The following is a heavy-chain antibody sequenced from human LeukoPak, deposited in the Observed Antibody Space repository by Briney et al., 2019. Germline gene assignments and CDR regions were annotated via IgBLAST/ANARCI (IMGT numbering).Heavy chain of an antibody. D-gene: IGHD2-2*01. V-gene: IGHV3-7*03. CDR1: GFTFSSYW. Sequence: PGGSLRLSCAASGFTFSSYWMSWVRQAPGKGLEWVANIKQDGSEKYYVDSVKGRFTISRDKAKNSLYLQMNSLRAEDTAVYYCAKNPSCSSTSCYGEDWYFDLWGRGTLVTVSS. CDR3: AKNPSCSSTSCYGEDWYFDL. CDR2: IKQDGSEK. J-gene: IGHJ2*01.